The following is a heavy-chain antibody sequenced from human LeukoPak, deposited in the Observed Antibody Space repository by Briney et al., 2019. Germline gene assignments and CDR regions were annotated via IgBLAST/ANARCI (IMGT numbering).Heavy chain of an antibody. D-gene: IGHD2-2*01. CDR3: ARGEVVVVPAAKRYYYYYMDV. CDR2: IIPIFGTA. J-gene: IGHJ6*03. V-gene: IGHV1-69*06. CDR1: GGTFSSYA. Sequence: GASVKVSCKASGGTFSSYAISWARQAPGQGLEWMGGIIPIFGTANYAQKFQGRVTITADKSTSTAYMELSSLRSEDTAVYYCARGEVVVVPAAKRYYYYYMDVWGKGTTVTVSS.